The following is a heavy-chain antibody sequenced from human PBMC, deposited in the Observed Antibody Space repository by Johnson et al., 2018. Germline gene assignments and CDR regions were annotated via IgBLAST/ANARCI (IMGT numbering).Heavy chain of an antibody. J-gene: IGHJ1*01. CDR3: ATKIGYSSGWGLFQH. D-gene: IGHD6-19*01. CDR1: GFKCSDYY. Sequence: QVQLVESGGGVVKPGGSLRLSCEVAGFKCSDYYMTWIRQAPGKGLQCVSYITSSGSTKYYADSVKGRFTISRDNAKNLLFLQMNSLRDEDTAVYYCATKIGYSSGWGLFQHWGQGTLVTVSS. V-gene: IGHV3-11*04. CDR2: ITSSGSTK.